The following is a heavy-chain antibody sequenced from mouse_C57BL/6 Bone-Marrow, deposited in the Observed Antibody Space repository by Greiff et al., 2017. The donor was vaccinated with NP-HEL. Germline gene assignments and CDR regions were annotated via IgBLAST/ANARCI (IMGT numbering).Heavy chain of an antibody. V-gene: IGHV1-15*01. CDR3: IGVLRFHYAMDD. CDR2: IYPVTGGT. J-gene: IGHJ4*01. D-gene: IGHD1-1*01. Sequence: VQLQQSGAELVKPGASVTLSCKASGYTFTDYEMPWVKQTPVHGLEWIGAIYPVTGGTSYNQKFKGKAILTADKSSSTAYMQLRSLTSEDSAVYYCIGVLRFHYAMDDWGQGTSVTVSS. CDR1: GYTFTDYE.